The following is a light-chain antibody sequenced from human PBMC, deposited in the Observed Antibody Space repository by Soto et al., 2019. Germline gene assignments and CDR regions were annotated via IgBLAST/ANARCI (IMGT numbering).Light chain of an antibody. V-gene: IGKV3-20*01. J-gene: IGKJ1*01. CDR3: QQYGNSRWT. Sequence: EIVLTQSPGTLSLPPGERATLSCRANQSVSSSYLAWYQQKPGQAPRLLIYGASRRATGIPDRFSGSGSGTDFTLTISRLEPEDFAVYFYQQYGNSRWTFGQGTRVEIK. CDR1: QSVSSSY. CDR2: GAS.